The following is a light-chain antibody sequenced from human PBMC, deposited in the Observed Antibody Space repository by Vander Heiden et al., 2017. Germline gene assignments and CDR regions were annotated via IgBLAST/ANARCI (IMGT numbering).Light chain of an antibody. Sequence: QAVLTPPSSPPSFPGRSARPNLPLPSCLNVGSSRIYWYQQKPGSPPKYLLRYKSDSDKQQGSGVPSRFSGSKDASANAGILIISGLQSEDEADYYCMIWHSSAWVFGGGTKLTVL. J-gene: IGLJ3*02. CDR2: YKSDSDK. CDR1: SCLNVGSSR. V-gene: IGLV5-45*02. CDR3: MIWHSSAWV.